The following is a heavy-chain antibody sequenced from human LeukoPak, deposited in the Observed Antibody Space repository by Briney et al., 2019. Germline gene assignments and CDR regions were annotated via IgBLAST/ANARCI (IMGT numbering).Heavy chain of an antibody. D-gene: IGHD2-21*02. CDR3: ARTSYCGGDCHFHFDY. V-gene: IGHV3-74*01. Sequence: PGGSLRLSCAASGFSFGNYWMHWVRQTPGKGLLWVLRIDVDGSKTDYADSVKGRFTISRDNARNTLYLQMSSLRDEDTALYFCARTSYCGGDCHFHFDYWGRGTLVTVSS. J-gene: IGHJ4*02. CDR1: GFSFGNYW. CDR2: IDVDGSKT.